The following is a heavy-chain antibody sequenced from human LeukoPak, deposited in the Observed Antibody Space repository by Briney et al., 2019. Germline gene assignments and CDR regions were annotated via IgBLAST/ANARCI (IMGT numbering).Heavy chain of an antibody. CDR1: GFTFSSYW. CDR3: ARGITTGVDFFDP. V-gene: IGHV3-7*01. J-gene: IGHJ5*02. Sequence: GGSLRLSCAASGFTFSSYWMSWVRQAPGKGLEWVANIKQDGSEQYYVDSVKGRFTISRDNARNSLYLHMDSLRAEDTAVYYCARGITTGVDFFDPWGQGTLVTVSS. D-gene: IGHD1-14*01. CDR2: IKQDGSEQ.